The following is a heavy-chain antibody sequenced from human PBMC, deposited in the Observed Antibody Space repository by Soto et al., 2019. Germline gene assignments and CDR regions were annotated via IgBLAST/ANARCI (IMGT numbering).Heavy chain of an antibody. D-gene: IGHD6-13*01. CDR3: ARYSSTTNYYYGMDV. CDR2: ISNDGSNK. V-gene: IGHV3-30*03. CDR1: GFIFSNYG. Sequence: QVQLVESGGGVVQPGRSLRLSCAASGFIFSNYGMHWVRQAPGKGLEWLAVISNDGSNKNYADSMKGRFTISRDNSENMVYLQTNSLRPEDRAVYYCARYSSTTNYYYGMDVWGQGTTVTVSS. J-gene: IGHJ6*02.